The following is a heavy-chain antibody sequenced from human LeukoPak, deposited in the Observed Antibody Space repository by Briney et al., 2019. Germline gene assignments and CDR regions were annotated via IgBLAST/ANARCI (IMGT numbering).Heavy chain of an antibody. CDR3: AKDQARYDFWSGYYRS. V-gene: IGHV3-43D*04. CDR1: GFTFDDYA. J-gene: IGHJ4*02. D-gene: IGHD3-3*01. Sequence: GGSLRLSCAASGFTFDDYAMHWVRHAPGKGLEWVSLISWDGGSTYYADSVKGRFTISRDNSKNSLYLQMNSLRAEDTALYYCAKDQARYDFWSGYYRSWGQGTLVTVSS. CDR2: ISWDGGST.